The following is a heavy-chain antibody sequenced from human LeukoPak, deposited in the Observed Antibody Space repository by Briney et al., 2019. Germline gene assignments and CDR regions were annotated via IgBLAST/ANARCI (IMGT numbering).Heavy chain of an antibody. V-gene: IGHV4-59*01. Sequence: PSETLSLTCTASGGSISSYYWSWLRQPPGKGLEYIGYTHYSGSTNYNPSLKSRVTISVDTSKNQFSLKLSSVTAADTAVYYCARDRVGQQLVGRNYYYYYMDVWGKGTTVTISS. CDR2: THYSGST. CDR3: ARDRVGQQLVGRNYYYYYMDV. CDR1: GGSISSYY. J-gene: IGHJ6*03. D-gene: IGHD6-13*01.